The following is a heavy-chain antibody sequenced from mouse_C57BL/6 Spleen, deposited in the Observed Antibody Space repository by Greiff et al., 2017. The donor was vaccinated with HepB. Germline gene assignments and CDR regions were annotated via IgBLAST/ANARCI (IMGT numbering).Heavy chain of an antibody. CDR1: GFTFSSYG. D-gene: IGHD1-1*02. CDR2: ISGGGSYI. V-gene: IGHV5-6*02. CDR3: GRRVGGSPFAY. Sequence: EVMLVESGGDLVKPGGSLKLSCAASGFTFSSYGMSWVRQTPDKRLEWVATISGGGSYIYYPDSVKGGFTISRDNAKNTLYLQMSSLKSEDAAMYYCGRRVGGSPFAYWGQGTLVTVSA. J-gene: IGHJ3*01.